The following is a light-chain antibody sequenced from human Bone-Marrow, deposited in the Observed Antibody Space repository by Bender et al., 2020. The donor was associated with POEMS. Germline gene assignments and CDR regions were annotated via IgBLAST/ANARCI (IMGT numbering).Light chain of an antibody. Sequence: QSALTQPASVSGSPGQSITITCSGTSSDIGSHNYVSWYQQFPGKAPKLIISDVSNRPSGVSNRFSGSKSGHTASLTISGLQAEDEADYYCSSYAGSNTLVFGGGTKLTVL. V-gene: IGLV2-14*01. CDR1: SSDIGSHNY. CDR3: SSYAGSNTLV. J-gene: IGLJ2*01. CDR2: DVS.